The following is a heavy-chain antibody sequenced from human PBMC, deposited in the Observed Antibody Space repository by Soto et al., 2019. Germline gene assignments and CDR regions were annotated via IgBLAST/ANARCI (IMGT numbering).Heavy chain of an antibody. D-gene: IGHD6-19*01. V-gene: IGHV4-39*01. CDR3: AGPSFASSSAWYAQYFHN. CDR2: MYYNGIA. Sequence: QLQLQESGPGLVKPSETLSLTCTVSGGSISTNNHFWGWIRQPPGKGLEWIATMYYNGIAYYNPALKSRATRSADTSKNQVSLRLSSVTASDTAVYFCAGPSFASSSAWYAQYFHNWGQGSLVVVSS. CDR1: GGSISTNNHF. J-gene: IGHJ1*01.